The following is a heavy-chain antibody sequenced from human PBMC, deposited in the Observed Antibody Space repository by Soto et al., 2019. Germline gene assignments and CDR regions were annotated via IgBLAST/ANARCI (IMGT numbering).Heavy chain of an antibody. CDR3: ASRAEGSGYWFDP. CDR2: IWYDGNNK. J-gene: IGHJ5*02. D-gene: IGHD6-25*01. CDR1: GFTFSSYA. V-gene: IGHV3-33*01. Sequence: QVQLVESGGGVVQPGRSLTLSCAASGFTFSSYAMHWVRQATGKGLEWVAAIWYDGNNKYYADSEKGRFTISRDNSKNTRYRQMSRLRAADTDVYYCASRAEGSGYWFDPWGQGALVTVSS.